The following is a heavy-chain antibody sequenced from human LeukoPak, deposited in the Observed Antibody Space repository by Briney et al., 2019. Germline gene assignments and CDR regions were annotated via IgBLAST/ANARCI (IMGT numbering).Heavy chain of an antibody. CDR2: ISISGATI. J-gene: IGHJ4*02. Sequence: PGGSLRLSCAASGFIFSGYEMNWVRQAPGKGLEWVSYISISGATIYNADSEGRFTISRDNAKNSLYLQMNSLRAEDTAVYYCARGDTVMVTAVAGTGVDLDYWGQGTLVTVSS. CDR3: ARGDTVMVTAVAGTGVDLDY. CDR1: GFIFSGYE. V-gene: IGHV3-48*03. D-gene: IGHD6-19*01.